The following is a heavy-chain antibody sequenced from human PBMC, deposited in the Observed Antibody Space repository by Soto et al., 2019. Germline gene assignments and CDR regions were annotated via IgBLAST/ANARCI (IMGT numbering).Heavy chain of an antibody. CDR1: GYTFTGYY. CDR3: ARDAYCSSTSCYHVDYYYGMAV. Sequence: ASVKVSCKASGYTFTGYYMHWVRQAPGQGLEWMGWINPNSGGTNYAQKFQGWVTMTRDTSISTAYMELSRLRSDDTAVYYCARDAYCSSTSCYHVDYYYGMAVWGQGTTVTVSS. V-gene: IGHV1-2*04. J-gene: IGHJ6*02. D-gene: IGHD2-2*01. CDR2: INPNSGGT.